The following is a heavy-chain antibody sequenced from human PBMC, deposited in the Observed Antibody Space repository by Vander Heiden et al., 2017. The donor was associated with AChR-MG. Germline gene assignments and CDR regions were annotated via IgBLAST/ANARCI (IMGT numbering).Heavy chain of an antibody. CDR2: INAGNGNT. CDR3: ERGGYYGSGIFDY. J-gene: IGHJ4*02. D-gene: IGHD3-10*01. CDR1: GYTFTSYA. V-gene: IGHV1-3*01. Sequence: QVQLVQSGAAVTKPGASVQVSCKASGYTFTSYAMHWVRQAPGQRLEWMGWINAGNGNTKYSQKFQGRGTITRDTSASTAYMELSSLRSEDTAVYYRERGGYYGSGIFDYWGQGTLVTVSS.